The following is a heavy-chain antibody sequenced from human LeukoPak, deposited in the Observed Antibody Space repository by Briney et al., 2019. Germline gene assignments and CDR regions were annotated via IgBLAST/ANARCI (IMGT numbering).Heavy chain of an antibody. D-gene: IGHD3-10*01. CDR2: ISYDGSNK. J-gene: IGHJ6*02. CDR1: GFTFSSYV. CDR3: AKDYYGSGSSSCGMDV. Sequence: GGSLRLSCAASGFTFSSYVIHWVRQAPGKGLEWVAMISYDGSNKYYADSVKGRFTISRDNSKNTLYLQMNSLETEDTAVYYCAKDYYGSGSSSCGMDVWGQGTTVTVSS. V-gene: IGHV3-30-3*01.